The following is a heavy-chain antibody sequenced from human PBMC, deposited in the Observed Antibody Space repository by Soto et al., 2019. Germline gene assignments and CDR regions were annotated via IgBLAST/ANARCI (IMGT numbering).Heavy chain of an antibody. CDR3: ASGGGYGPPVIGY. J-gene: IGHJ4*02. CDR1: GGSISSGGYS. CDR2: IYHSGST. D-gene: IGHD3-16*01. Sequence: QLQLQESGSGLVKPSQTLSLTCAVSGGSISSGGYSWSWIRQPPGKGLEWIGYIYHSGSTYYNPSLKSRVTISVDRSKNQFSLKLSSVTAADTAVYYCASGGGYGPPVIGYWGQGTLVTVSS. V-gene: IGHV4-30-2*01.